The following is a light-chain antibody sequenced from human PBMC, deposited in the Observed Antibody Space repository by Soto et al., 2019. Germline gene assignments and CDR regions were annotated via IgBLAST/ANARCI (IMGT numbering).Light chain of an antibody. J-gene: IGKJ4*01. Sequence: IVLTQSPATLSVSPWYSATLSFSSSQSVRTNLAWYQLTPGQAPRLLIYGASTRATGVPDRFSGTGSGTDFTLTISSLQSDDFAVYYCQEYNDWPALTFGGGTKVDIK. V-gene: IGKV3-15*01. CDR2: GAS. CDR1: QSVRTN. CDR3: QEYNDWPALT.